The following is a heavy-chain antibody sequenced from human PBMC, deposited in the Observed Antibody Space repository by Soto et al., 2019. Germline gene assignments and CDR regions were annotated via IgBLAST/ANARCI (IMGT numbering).Heavy chain of an antibody. CDR3: TTRDPTPDYYYYYMDV. Sequence: GGSLRLSCAASGFPFSNAWMSWVRQAPGKGLEWVGRIKSKTDGGTTDYAAPVKGRFTISRDDSKNTLYLQMNSLKTEDTAVYYCTTRDPTPDYYYYYMDVWGKGTTVTVSS. J-gene: IGHJ6*03. CDR2: IKSKTDGGTT. CDR1: GFPFSNAW. D-gene: IGHD2-21*02. V-gene: IGHV3-15*01.